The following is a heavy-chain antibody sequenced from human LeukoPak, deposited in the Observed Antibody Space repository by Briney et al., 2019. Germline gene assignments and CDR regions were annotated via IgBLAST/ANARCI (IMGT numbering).Heavy chain of an antibody. D-gene: IGHD2-8*01. CDR2: ISPNSGGT. J-gene: IGHJ4*02. Sequence: ASVKVSCKASGYTFTGYYMHWVRQAPGQGLEWMGWISPNSGGTNYAQKFQGRVTMTRDTSISTAYMELSRLRSDDTAVYYCAREMPGVCATVIWGQGTLVTVSS. CDR1: GYTFTGYY. CDR3: AREMPGVCATVI. V-gene: IGHV1-2*02.